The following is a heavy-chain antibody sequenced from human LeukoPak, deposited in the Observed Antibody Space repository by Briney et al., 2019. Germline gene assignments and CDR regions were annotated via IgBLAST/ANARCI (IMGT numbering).Heavy chain of an antibody. CDR3: ARSNYLDY. V-gene: IGHV6-1*01. J-gene: IGHJ4*02. CDR2: TYYRSKWYN. CDR1: GDSVSSNSAV. Sequence: SQTLSLTCVISGDSVSSNSAVWNWIRQSPSRGLEWLGRTYYRSKWYNEYAESVRSRISIGPDTSKNQISLHLNSVTPEDTAVYYCARSNYLDYWGQGTLVTVSS.